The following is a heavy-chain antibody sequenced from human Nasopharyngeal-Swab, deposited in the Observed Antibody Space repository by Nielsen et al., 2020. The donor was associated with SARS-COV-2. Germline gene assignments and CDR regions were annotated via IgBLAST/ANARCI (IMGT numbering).Heavy chain of an antibody. CDR3: ARLGIRSYYFDY. V-gene: IGHV5-51*01. J-gene: IGHJ4*02. CDR2: IYPGDSDT. D-gene: IGHD3-16*01. Sequence: VRQLRGKGLEWMGIIYPGDSDTRYSPSFQGQVTISADKSISTAYLQWSSLKASDTAMYYCARLGIRSYYFDYWGQGTLVTVSS.